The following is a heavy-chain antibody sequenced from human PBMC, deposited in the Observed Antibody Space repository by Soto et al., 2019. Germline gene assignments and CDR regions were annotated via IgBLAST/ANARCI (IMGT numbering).Heavy chain of an antibody. CDR2: THPGNSES. Sequence: GESLKISCWGSGKNFSYQCIAWVRQMPGKGLEWMGLTHPGNSESRYSPSIQGQVTMSVDKSINTAFLQWSSLKASDSAMYYCATHPSTGYWDCGGQGTLVTVSS. D-gene: IGHD6-13*01. J-gene: IGHJ4*02. CDR1: GKNFSYQC. CDR3: ATHPSTGYWDC. V-gene: IGHV5-51*01.